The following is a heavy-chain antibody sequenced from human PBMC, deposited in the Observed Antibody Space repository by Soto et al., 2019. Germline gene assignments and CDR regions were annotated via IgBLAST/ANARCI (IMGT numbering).Heavy chain of an antibody. D-gene: IGHD5-12*01. CDR3: ARDLGGYDLYGPDS. CDR1: GYTFIDSF. J-gene: IGHJ4*02. Sequence: QVHLLQPGAEVKKPGASVKVSCTASGYTFIDSFIHWFRQAPGQGLDWMGWTNPNSGATEFAQKFQGRVTMTRDTSSSTAYMELSRLKSDDTAVYYCARDLGGYDLYGPDSWGQGTLVTVSS. CDR2: TNPNSGAT. V-gene: IGHV1-2*02.